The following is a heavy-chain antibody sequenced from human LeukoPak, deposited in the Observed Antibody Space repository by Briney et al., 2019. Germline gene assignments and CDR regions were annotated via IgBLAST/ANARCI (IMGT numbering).Heavy chain of an antibody. CDR3: AKLDSELVDY. CDR1: GFTFSSYG. D-gene: IGHD2-15*01. Sequence: PEGSLRLSCAASGFTFSSYGMHWVRQAPGKGLEWVAFIRYDGSNKYYADSVKGRFTISRDNSKNTLYLQMNSLRAEDTAVYYCAKLDSELVDYWGQGTLVTVSS. J-gene: IGHJ4*02. CDR2: IRYDGSNK. V-gene: IGHV3-30*02.